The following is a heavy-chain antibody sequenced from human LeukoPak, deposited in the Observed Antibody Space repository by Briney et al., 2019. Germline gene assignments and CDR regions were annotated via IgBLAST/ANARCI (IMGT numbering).Heavy chain of an antibody. Sequence: ASVKVSCKASGYTFTSYYMHWMRQAPGQGPEWMGIINPRGGSTDYAQKFQGRVTMTSDTSTSTVYMELHSLRSEDTAVYYCARETGNYVWGSYRFEAFDYWGQGTLVTVSS. D-gene: IGHD3-16*02. V-gene: IGHV1-46*01. CDR1: GYTFTSYY. J-gene: IGHJ4*02. CDR3: ARETGNYVWGSYRFEAFDY. CDR2: INPRGGST.